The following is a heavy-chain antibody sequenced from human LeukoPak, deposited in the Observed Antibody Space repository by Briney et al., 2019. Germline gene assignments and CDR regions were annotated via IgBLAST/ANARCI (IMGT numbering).Heavy chain of an antibody. CDR1: GGSISSSSYY. D-gene: IGHD6-19*01. J-gene: IGHJ4*02. Sequence: PSETLSLTCTVSGGSISSSSYYWGWIRQPPGKGLEWIGSIYYSGSTYYNPTLKSRVTISVDTSKNQFSLKLSSVPAADTAVYYCARPGIAVAGPSRDYWGQGTLVTVSS. CDR3: ARPGIAVAGPSRDY. V-gene: IGHV4-39*01. CDR2: IYYSGST.